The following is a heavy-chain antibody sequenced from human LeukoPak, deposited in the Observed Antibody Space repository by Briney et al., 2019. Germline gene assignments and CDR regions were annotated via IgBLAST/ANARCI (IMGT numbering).Heavy chain of an antibody. V-gene: IGHV3-30*04. CDR3: AKDGGGYCSGGSCYPEYFQH. CDR2: ISYDGSNK. Sequence: PGGSLRLSCAASGFTFSSYAMHWVRQAPGKGLEWVAVISYDGSNKYYADSVKGRFTISRDNSKNTLYLQMNSLRAEDTAVYYCAKDGGGYCSGGSCYPEYFQHWGQGTLVAVSS. J-gene: IGHJ1*01. CDR1: GFTFSSYA. D-gene: IGHD2-15*01.